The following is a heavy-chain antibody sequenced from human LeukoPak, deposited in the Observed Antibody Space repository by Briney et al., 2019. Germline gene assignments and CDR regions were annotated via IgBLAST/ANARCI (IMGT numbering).Heavy chain of an antibody. V-gene: IGHV4-39*07. CDR2: LYYSWST. CDR3: ARLITGGVYYMDV. CDR1: GASISSSAWY. D-gene: IGHD1-14*01. Sequence: SETLSLTCTVSGASISSSAWYWGWLRQPPGKGLEWIGILYYSWSTYYNPSLKSRVTLSVDTSKNQFSLRLSSVTAADTAVYYCARLITGGVYYMDVWGKGTTVTVSS. J-gene: IGHJ6*03.